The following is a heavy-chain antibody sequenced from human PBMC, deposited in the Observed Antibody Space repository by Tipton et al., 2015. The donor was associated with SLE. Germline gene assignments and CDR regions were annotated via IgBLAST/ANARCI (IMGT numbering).Heavy chain of an antibody. CDR1: GGSFSSYY. D-gene: IGHD3-10*01. V-gene: IGHV4-59*08. J-gene: IGHJ4*02. CDR3: ARHGGSGKYYRTLDY. Sequence: TLSLTCAVYGGSFSSYYWSWIRQPPGKGLEWIGYIYYSGSTSYNPSLKSRVTISVDTSKNQFSLRLSSVTAADTAVYYCARHGGSGKYYRTLDYWGQGILVTVSS. CDR2: IYYSGST.